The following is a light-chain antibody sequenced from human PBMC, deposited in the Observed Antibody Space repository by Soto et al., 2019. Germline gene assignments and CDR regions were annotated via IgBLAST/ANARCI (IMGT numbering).Light chain of an antibody. CDR2: DAS. J-gene: IGKJ1*01. Sequence: IVLSQSPATLSLSPWERATLSCRASQSVRSYLAWYQQKPGQAPRLLIYDASNRATGIPARFSGSGSGTDFTLTISSLEAEDFAVYYCQQYNNWPRTFGRGTKVDIK. V-gene: IGKV3-11*01. CDR1: QSVRSY. CDR3: QQYNNWPRT.